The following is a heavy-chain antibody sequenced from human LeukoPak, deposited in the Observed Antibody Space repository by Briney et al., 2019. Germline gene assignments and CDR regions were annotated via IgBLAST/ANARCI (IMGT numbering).Heavy chain of an antibody. D-gene: IGHD3-22*01. V-gene: IGHV1-18*01. Sequence: GASVKVSCKASGYTFTSYGISWVRQAPGQGLEWMGWISAYNGNTNYAQKLQGRVTMTTDTSTSTAYMELRSLRSDDTAVYYCARTVYDSSGYDDAFDIWGQGTMVTVSS. CDR3: ARTVYDSSGYDDAFDI. J-gene: IGHJ3*02. CDR2: ISAYNGNT. CDR1: GYTFTSYG.